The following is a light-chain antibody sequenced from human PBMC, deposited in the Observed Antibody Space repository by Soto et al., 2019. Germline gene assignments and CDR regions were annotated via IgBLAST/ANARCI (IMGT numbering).Light chain of an antibody. Sequence: DIQMTQSPSTLSASVGDRVTITCRASQSISYWLAWYQQKPGKAPKLLIYTASSLESGVPSRFSGSGSGTEFTLTISSLQPDDFATYYCQQYNTYSVLTFGGGTKVEIK. V-gene: IGKV1-5*03. CDR1: QSISYW. CDR3: QQYNTYSVLT. CDR2: TAS. J-gene: IGKJ4*01.